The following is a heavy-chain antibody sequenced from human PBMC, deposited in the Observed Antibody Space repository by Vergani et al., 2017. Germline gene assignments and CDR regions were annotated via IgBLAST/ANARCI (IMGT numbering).Heavy chain of an antibody. CDR1: GYTFTGYF. D-gene: IGHD2-15*01. V-gene: IGHV1-2*02. CDR2: FNPNSGRT. Sequence: QVQLVQSGAEVKKPGASVKVSCKASGYTFTGYFIHWVRQAPGQGLEWMGRFNPNSGRTNYAQNFQGRVTLTRDTSISTTYMELSRLRSDDTAVYYCTRGRMTVDYWGPGTLFTVSS. CDR3: TRGRMTVDY. J-gene: IGHJ4*02.